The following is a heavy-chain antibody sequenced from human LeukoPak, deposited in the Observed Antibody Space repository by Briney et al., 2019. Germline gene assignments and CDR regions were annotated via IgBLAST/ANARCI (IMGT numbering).Heavy chain of an antibody. V-gene: IGHV1-8*02. D-gene: IGHD3-22*01. CDR1: GYTFTSYD. J-gene: IGHJ4*02. CDR2: MNPNSGNT. CDR3: AILNDYYDTSGYY. Sequence: ASVKVSCKASGYTFTSYDINWVRQATGQGLEWMGWMNPNSGNTGYAQKFQGRVTMTEDTSTDTAYMELTSLRSEDTAVYYCAILNDYYDTSGYYWGQGTLVAVSS.